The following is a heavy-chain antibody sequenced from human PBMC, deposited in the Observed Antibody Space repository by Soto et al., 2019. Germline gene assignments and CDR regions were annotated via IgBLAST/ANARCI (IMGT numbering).Heavy chain of an antibody. Sequence: GGSLRLSCAASGFTFSSYAMSWVRQAPGKGLEWVSAISGSGGSTYYADSVKGRFTISRDNSKNTLYLQMNSLRAEDTAVYYCAKPVGEQQLVTGYYYYYYMDVWGKGTTVTVSS. V-gene: IGHV3-23*01. CDR1: GFTFSSYA. J-gene: IGHJ6*03. CDR3: AKPVGEQQLVTGYYYYYYMDV. CDR2: ISGSGGST. D-gene: IGHD6-13*01.